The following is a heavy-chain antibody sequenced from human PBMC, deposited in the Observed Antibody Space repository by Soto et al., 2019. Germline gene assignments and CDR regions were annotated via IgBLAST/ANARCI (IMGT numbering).Heavy chain of an antibody. CDR2: IKSKSDGGTT. V-gene: IGHV3-15*01. CDR3: TTDLWRIAVVVGSTGYFNP. J-gene: IGHJ5*02. Sequence: GGSLRLSCAACGFTFSDAWMSWVRQAPGKGLDWVGRIKSKSDGGTTEYAAPVRGRFTISRDDSKNTLYLQMNSLKTEDTAVYYCTTDLWRIAVVVGSTGYFNPWGQGTPVTVPQ. CDR1: GFTFSDAW. D-gene: IGHD2-15*01.